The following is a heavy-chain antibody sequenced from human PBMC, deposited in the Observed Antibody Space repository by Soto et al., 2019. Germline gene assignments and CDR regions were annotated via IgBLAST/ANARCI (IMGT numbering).Heavy chain of an antibody. Sequence: VKVSCKASGYTFSAYNIHWVRQAPGQGLEWLGWINPNTGGTNYAQGFPGRVILTRDTATNTAYMEVTRLISDDTAGYYCVRCNPGSASGLYSGMHVW. V-gene: IGHV1-2*02. D-gene: IGHD3-22*01. CDR2: INPNTGGT. J-gene: IGHJ6*01. CDR3: VRCNPGSASGLYSGMHV. CDR1: GYTFSAYN.